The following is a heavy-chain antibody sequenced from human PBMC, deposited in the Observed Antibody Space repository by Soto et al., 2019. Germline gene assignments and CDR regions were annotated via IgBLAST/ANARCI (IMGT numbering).Heavy chain of an antibody. CDR1: GYTFTSYG. CDR2: ISAYNGNT. D-gene: IGHD3-10*01. Sequence: ASVKVSCKASGYTFTSYGISWVRQAPGQGLEWMGWISAYNGNTNYAQKLQGRVTMTTDTSTSTAYMELRSLRSDDTAVYYCAKFPASNYVSGSHAAYGGRGTLVPVSS. CDR3: AKFPASNYVSGSHAAY. J-gene: IGHJ4*02. V-gene: IGHV1-18*01.